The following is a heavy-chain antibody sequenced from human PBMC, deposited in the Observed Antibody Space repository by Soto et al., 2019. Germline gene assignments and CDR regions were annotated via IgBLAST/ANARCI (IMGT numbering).Heavy chain of an antibody. V-gene: IGHV3-48*02. D-gene: IGHD3-22*01. Sequence: PGGSLRLSCAASGFTFSSFHMNWVRQAPGRGLEWVAYITSSSDTIYYSDSVEGRFTISRDNGKNSLFLQMNSLRDEDTAVYYCARVVVVIPPGYYYAMDVWGQGTTVTVSS. CDR1: GFTFSSFH. J-gene: IGHJ6*02. CDR2: ITSSSDTI. CDR3: ARVVVVIPPGYYYAMDV.